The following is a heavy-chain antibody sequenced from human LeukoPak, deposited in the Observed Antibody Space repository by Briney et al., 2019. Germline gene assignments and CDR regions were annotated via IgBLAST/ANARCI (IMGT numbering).Heavy chain of an antibody. D-gene: IGHD3-10*01. Sequence: SETLSLTCTVSGVSISSSNSYWGWIRQPPGKGLEWIGSIYYSGNTYYNASLKSQVSISIDTSKNQFSLKLTSVTAADTAVYYCARRRRGSGSYHDYWGQGTLVTVSS. CDR2: IYYSGNT. J-gene: IGHJ4*02. V-gene: IGHV4-39*01. CDR3: ARRRRGSGSYHDY. CDR1: GVSISSSNSY.